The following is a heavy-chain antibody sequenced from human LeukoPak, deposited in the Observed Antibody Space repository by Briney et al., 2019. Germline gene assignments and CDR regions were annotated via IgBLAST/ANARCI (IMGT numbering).Heavy chain of an antibody. CDR3: ARGTPVAYYDSSVGGEHRH. CDR2: ISAYNGNT. D-gene: IGHD3-22*01. CDR1: GYTFTSYG. Sequence: ASVKVSCKASGYTFTSYGISWVRQAPGQGLEWMGWISAYNGNTNYAQKLQGRVTMTTDTSTSTAYMELRSLRSDDTAVYYCARGTPVAYYDSSVGGEHRHWGQGTLVTVSS. J-gene: IGHJ4*02. V-gene: IGHV1-18*01.